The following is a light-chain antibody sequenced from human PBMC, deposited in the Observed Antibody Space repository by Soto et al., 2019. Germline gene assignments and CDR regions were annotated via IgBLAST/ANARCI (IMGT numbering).Light chain of an antibody. CDR3: QEYGGYSWT. V-gene: IGKV1-39*02. J-gene: IGKJ1*01. CDR1: QSISSY. Sequence: DIQMTQSPSSLSASVGDRVTITCRASQSISSYLNWYQQKPGKAPKLLIYAASSLQSGVPSRFSGSGSGTEFTLTISSLQPDDFATYYCQEYGGYSWTFGQGTKV. CDR2: AAS.